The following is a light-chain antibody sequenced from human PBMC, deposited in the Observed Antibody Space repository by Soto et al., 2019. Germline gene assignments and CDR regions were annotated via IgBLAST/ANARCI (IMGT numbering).Light chain of an antibody. CDR3: QQYGGAPYT. Sequence: SLSPGERATLSCRASQSVSNDYLAWYQQKPGQAPSLLIYGAFHRATGIPDRFSGTGSGTDFTLTISRLEPEDFAVYYCQQYGGAPYTFGQGTKLDIK. J-gene: IGKJ2*01. CDR2: GAF. CDR1: QSVSNDY. V-gene: IGKV3-20*01.